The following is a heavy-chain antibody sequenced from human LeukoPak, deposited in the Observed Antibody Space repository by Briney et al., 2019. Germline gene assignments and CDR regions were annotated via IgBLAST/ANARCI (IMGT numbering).Heavy chain of an antibody. D-gene: IGHD6-13*01. CDR3: ARVEQQLVMGGWFDP. J-gene: IGHJ5*02. CDR2: IYYSGST. CDR1: GGSISSYY. Sequence: PSETLSLTCTVSGGSISSYYWSSIRQPPGKGLEWIGYIYYSGSTNYNPSLKSRVTISVDTSKNQFSLKLSSVTAADTAVYYCARVEQQLVMGGWFDPWGQGTLVTVSS. V-gene: IGHV4-59*01.